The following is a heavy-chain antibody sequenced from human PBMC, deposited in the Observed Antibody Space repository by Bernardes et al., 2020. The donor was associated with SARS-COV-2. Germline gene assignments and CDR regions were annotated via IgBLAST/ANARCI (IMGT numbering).Heavy chain of an antibody. CDR1: GLTFNSFW. Sequence: GSLRLSCVVSGLTFNSFWMHWVRHAPGRGLEWVSRLNEDGTITTYADSVRGRFTISRDNAKSTLYLQMYSLRAEDTATYYCVTDLAGAWGSWGQGTLVTVSS. J-gene: IGHJ4*02. CDR2: LNEDGTIT. V-gene: IGHV3-74*01. CDR3: VTDLAGAWGS. D-gene: IGHD3-16*01.